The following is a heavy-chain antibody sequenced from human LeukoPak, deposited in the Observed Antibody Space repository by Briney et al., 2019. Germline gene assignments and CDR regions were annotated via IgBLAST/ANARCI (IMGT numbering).Heavy chain of an antibody. Sequence: SVKVSCKASGGTFSSYAISWVRQAPGQGLEWMGGIIPIFGTANYAQKFQGRVTITADESTSTAYMELSSLRSEDTAVYYCARARAVRGVYVNQHFDYWGQGTLVTVSS. CDR2: IIPIFGTA. CDR1: GGTFSSYA. D-gene: IGHD3-10*01. CDR3: ARARAVRGVYVNQHFDY. J-gene: IGHJ4*02. V-gene: IGHV1-69*13.